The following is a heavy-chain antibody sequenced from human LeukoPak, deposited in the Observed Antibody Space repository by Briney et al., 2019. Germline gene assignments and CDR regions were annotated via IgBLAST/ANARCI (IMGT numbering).Heavy chain of an antibody. J-gene: IGHJ5*02. CDR3: ARHQARGIAARPGWFDP. D-gene: IGHD6-6*01. CDR1: GGSISSSSYY. Sequence: SEPLSLTCTVSGGSISSSSYYWGWIRQPPGKGLEWIGSIYYSGSTYYNPSLKSRVTISVDTSKNQFSLKLSSVTAADTAVYYCARHQARGIAARPGWFDPCGQGTLVTVSS. V-gene: IGHV4-39*01. CDR2: IYYSGST.